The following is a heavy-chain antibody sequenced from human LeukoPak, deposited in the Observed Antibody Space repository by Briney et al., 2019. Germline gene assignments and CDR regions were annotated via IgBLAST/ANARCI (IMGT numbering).Heavy chain of an antibody. D-gene: IGHD3-22*01. CDR3: ASQDLRDSSLVVPDL. Sequence: PSETLSLTCTVSGGSISSSSYYWGWIRQPPGKGLEWIGSIYYSGSTYYNPSLKSRVTISVDTSKNQFSLKLSSVTAADTAVYYCASQDLRDSSLVVPDLWGRGTLVTVSS. J-gene: IGHJ2*01. CDR1: GGSISSSSYY. CDR2: IYYSGST. V-gene: IGHV4-39*01.